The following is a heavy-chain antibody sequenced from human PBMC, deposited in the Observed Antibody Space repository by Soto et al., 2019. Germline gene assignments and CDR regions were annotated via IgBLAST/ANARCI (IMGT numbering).Heavy chain of an antibody. V-gene: IGHV4-39*01. CDR2: IYYSGST. Sequence: RSLTCTVSGGSISSSSYYWGWIRQPPGKGLEWIGSIYYSGSTYYNPSLKSRVTISVDTSKNQFSLKLSSVTAADTAVYYCARRRFLEWLLYGYYFDYWGQGTLVTVSS. CDR1: GGSISSSSYY. J-gene: IGHJ4*02. CDR3: ARRRFLEWLLYGYYFDY. D-gene: IGHD3-3*01.